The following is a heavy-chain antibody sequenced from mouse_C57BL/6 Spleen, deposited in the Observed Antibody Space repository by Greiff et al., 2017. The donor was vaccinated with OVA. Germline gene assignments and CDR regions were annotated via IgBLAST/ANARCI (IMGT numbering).Heavy chain of an antibody. V-gene: IGHV1-19*01. CDR3: ARKWASHDYDGYFDV. Sequence: EVQLQQSGPVLVKPGASVKMSCKASGYTFTDYYMNWVKQSHGKSLEWIGVINPYNGGTSYNQKFKGKATLTVDKSSSTAYMELNSLTSEDSAVYYCARKWASHDYDGYFDVWGTGTTVTVSS. D-gene: IGHD2-4*01. CDR2: INPYNGGT. CDR1: GYTFTDYY. J-gene: IGHJ1*03.